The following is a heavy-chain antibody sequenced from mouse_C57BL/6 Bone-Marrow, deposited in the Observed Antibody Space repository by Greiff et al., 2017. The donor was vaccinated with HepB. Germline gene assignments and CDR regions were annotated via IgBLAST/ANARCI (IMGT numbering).Heavy chain of an antibody. V-gene: IGHV5-12*01. D-gene: IGHD2-5*01. CDR2: ISNGGGST. Sequence: DVMLVESGGGLVQPGGSLKLSCAASGFTFSDYYMYWVRQTPEKRLEWVAYISNGGGSTYYPDTVKGRFTISRDNAKNTLYLQMSRLKSEDTAMYFCARQYSNYMYFDVWGTGTTVTVSS. CDR1: GFTFSDYY. J-gene: IGHJ1*03. CDR3: ARQYSNYMYFDV.